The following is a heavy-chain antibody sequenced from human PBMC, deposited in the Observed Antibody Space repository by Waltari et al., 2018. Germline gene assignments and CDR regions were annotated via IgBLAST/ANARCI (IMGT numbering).Heavy chain of an antibody. CDR1: VFTFSPHW. CDR2: IKQDGSEK. Sequence: EVQLVEPGGGLVQPGGALRSPYVASVFTFSPHWLRWVRQAPGKGQEWVGNIKQDGSEKYYVDSVKGRCTISRDNAKNSLYLQMNSLRAEDTAVYYCATEPYSSSYYFDYWGQGTLVTVSS. J-gene: IGHJ4*02. D-gene: IGHD6-6*01. V-gene: IGHV3-7*01. CDR3: ATEPYSSSYYFDY.